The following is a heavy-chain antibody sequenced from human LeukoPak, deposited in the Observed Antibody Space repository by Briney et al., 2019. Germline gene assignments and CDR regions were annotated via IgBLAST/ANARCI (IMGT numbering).Heavy chain of an antibody. V-gene: IGHV3-66*02. Sequence: GGSLRLPCAASGFTVSAKYMSWVRQGPGKGLDRISSIYSDGGTNYADSVKGRFTISRGNSKNTLYLQMNSLRPEDTAVYYCARDGGFGGPGGDNWFDSWGQGALVTVSS. CDR1: GFTVSAKY. CDR2: IYSDGGT. D-gene: IGHD3-16*01. CDR3: ARDGGFGGPGGDNWFDS. J-gene: IGHJ5*01.